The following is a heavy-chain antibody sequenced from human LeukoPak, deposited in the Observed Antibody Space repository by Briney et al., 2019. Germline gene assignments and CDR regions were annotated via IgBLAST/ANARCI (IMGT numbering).Heavy chain of an antibody. CDR3: ARGVVPAAV. J-gene: IGHJ4*02. CDR1: GFTFSSYE. CDR2: ISSSGSTI. V-gene: IGHV3-48*03. Sequence: GGSLRLSCAASGFTFSSYEMNWVRQAPGKGLEWVSYISSSGSTIYYADSVKGRFTISRDNAKNSLYLQMNSLRAEDTAAYYCARGVVPAAVWGQGTLVTVSS. D-gene: IGHD2-2*01.